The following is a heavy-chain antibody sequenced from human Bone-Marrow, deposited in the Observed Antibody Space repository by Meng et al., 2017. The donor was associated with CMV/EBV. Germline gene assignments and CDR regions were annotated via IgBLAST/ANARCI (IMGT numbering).Heavy chain of an antibody. J-gene: IGHJ6*01. CDR1: GGSISSYY. D-gene: IGHD1-14*01. CDR2: IDYSAYT. CDR3: ARRNPYHYYGLDV. V-gene: IGHV4-59*01. Sequence: SETLSLTCTVSGGSISSYYWSWIRQSPGRGLEWIGYIDYSAYTNYNPSLESRVTISVDTAKNQFSLKLSSVTAADTAVYYCARRNPYHYYGLDVWGQGTTVTVSS.